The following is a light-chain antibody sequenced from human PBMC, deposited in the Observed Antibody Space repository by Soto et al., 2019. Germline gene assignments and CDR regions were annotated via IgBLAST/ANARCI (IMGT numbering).Light chain of an antibody. Sequence: QSVLTQPPSVSAAPGQKVTISCSGSSSNIGDNYVSWYQQLPGTAPKLLIYDNNRRPSGIPGRFSGSKSGTSATLGITGLQTGDEADYYFGTWDDSLSSGYVFGTGTKVTVL. CDR2: DNN. J-gene: IGLJ1*01. CDR1: SSNIGDNY. V-gene: IGLV1-51*01. CDR3: GTWDDSLSSGYV.